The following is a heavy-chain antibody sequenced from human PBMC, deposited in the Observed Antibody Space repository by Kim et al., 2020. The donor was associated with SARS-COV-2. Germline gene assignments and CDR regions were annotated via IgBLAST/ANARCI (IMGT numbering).Heavy chain of an antibody. D-gene: IGHD6-19*01. CDR3: ASGQYSSGWYSTGGRYYYYGMDV. V-gene: IGHV4-59*01. Sequence: SETLSLTCTVSGGSISSYYWNWIRQPPGKGLEWIGYIYYSGSTNYNPSLKSRVTISVDTSKNQFSLKLNSVTAADTAVYYCASGQYSSGWYSTGGRYYYYGMDVWGQGTRSPSP. CDR2: IYYSGST. CDR1: GGSISSYY. J-gene: IGHJ6*02.